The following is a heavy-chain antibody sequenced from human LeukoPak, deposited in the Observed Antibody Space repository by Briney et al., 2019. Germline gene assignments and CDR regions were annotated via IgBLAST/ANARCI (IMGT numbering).Heavy chain of an antibody. J-gene: IGHJ4*02. D-gene: IGHD3-9*01. CDR1: GFTFSSYA. V-gene: IGHV3-23*01. Sequence: GGSLRLSCAASGFTFSSYAMSWVRQAPGKGLEWVAAISGRGGDTFYADSVKGRFTFSRGNSKNTMFLQMNSLRAEDTALYYCAKEARDILTHYYWGSQFDYWGQGTLVIVSS. CDR3: AKEARDILTHYYWGSQFDY. CDR2: ISGRGGDT.